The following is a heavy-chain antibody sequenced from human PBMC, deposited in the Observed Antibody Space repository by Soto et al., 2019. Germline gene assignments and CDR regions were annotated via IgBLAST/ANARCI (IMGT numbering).Heavy chain of an antibody. V-gene: IGHV1-18*01. Sequence: ASVKVSCKASGFTFTSYGFSWVRQAPGQGLEWMGWIRAYNGHTNYARNLQGRVTMTTDIPTSTAYMELRSLRSDDTAVYYCARHNYGSGSTYFDYWG. CDR1: GFTFTSYG. CDR3: ARHNYGSGSTYFDY. J-gene: IGHJ4*01. D-gene: IGHD3-10*01. CDR2: IRAYNGHT.